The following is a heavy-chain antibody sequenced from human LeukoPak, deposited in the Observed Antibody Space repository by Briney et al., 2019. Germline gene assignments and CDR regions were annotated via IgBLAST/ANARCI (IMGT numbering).Heavy chain of an antibody. J-gene: IGHJ4*02. CDR3: AHRRLPLYYFDY. CDR2: IYWDDDK. CDR1: GFSLRTRGMG. Sequence: ESGLPLVKPPQTLTLTCTFSGFSLRTRGMGVGWIRQPPGKALEWLSLIYWDDDKRYSPSLKNRLAITKDTSKTQVVLTLTNMDPVDTATYYCAHRRLPLYYFDYWGQGTLVTVSS. V-gene: IGHV2-5*02.